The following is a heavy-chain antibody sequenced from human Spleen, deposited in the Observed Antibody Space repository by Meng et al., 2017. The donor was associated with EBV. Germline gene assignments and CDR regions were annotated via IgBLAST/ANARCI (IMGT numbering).Heavy chain of an antibody. Sequence: QVTLRELGPGLVKPSGLLSLTCQVSGASIDRSGWWSWVRQAPGKALEWMGEIHHSGTTNYNPSLESRVTISIDKSDNQFSLKLTSVTAADTAVYYCAGGLGGHYPTMEYWGQGTLVTVSS. J-gene: IGHJ4*02. V-gene: IGHV4-4*02. CDR3: AGGLGGHYPTMEY. CDR2: IHHSGTT. D-gene: IGHD3-22*01. CDR1: GASIDRSGW.